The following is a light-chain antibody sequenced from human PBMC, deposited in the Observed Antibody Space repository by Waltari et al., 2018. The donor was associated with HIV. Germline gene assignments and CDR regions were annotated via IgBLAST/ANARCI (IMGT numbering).Light chain of an antibody. J-gene: IGLJ2*01. V-gene: IGLV1-47*01. Sequence: QSVLTQPPSASGTPGQRVTISCSGSSSNIGRYYVYWYPQLPGTAPKLLIYRNNQRPSGVPDRFSGSKSGTSASLAINGLRSEDEADYYCAAWTDSLTAVVFGGGTKLSVL. CDR1: SSNIGRYY. CDR2: RNN. CDR3: AAWTDSLTAVV.